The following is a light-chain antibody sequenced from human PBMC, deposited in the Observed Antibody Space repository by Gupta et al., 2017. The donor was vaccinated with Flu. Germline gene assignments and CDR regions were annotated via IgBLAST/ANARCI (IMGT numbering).Light chain of an antibody. J-gene: IGLJ2*01. CDR3: CSYAGSTTFRI. Sequence: ITISCAGTTSDIGSYNLVSWYQQHPGKVPQLILFEVTKRPSGISHRFSGSKSDNTASLTISGLQPEEEAVYYCCSYAGSTTFRIFGAGTRLTVL. CDR2: EVT. V-gene: IGLV2-23*02. CDR1: TSDIGSYNL.